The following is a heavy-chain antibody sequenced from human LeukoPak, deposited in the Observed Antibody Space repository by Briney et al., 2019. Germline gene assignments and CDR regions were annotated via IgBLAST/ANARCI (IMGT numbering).Heavy chain of an antibody. Sequence: PSETLSLTCTVSGGSISSSSYYWSWIRQPAGKGLEWIGRIYTGGSTNYNPSLKSRVTMSVDTSKNQFSLKLSSVTAADTAVYYCTGGNYDFWTGHPNWFDPWGQGTLVTVSS. D-gene: IGHD3-3*01. CDR2: IYTGGST. CDR1: GGSISSSSYY. J-gene: IGHJ5*02. V-gene: IGHV4-61*02. CDR3: TGGNYDFWTGHPNWFDP.